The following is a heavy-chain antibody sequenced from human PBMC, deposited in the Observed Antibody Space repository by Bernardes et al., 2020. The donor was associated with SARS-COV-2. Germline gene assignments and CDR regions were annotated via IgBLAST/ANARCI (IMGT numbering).Heavy chain of an antibody. CDR1: GFTLSSYW. D-gene: IGHD3-10*01. J-gene: IGHJ6*02. V-gene: IGHV3-74*01. CDR2: INGGGSET. CDR3: ARKSGHDYGMDV. Sequence: GGSLRLSGVASGFTLSSYWMHWVRPVPGKGLVWLSRINGGGSETIYADSVKGRFTISRDNAKNTLYLEMNSLRAEDTAVYYCARKSGHDYGMDVWGHGTTVTVPS.